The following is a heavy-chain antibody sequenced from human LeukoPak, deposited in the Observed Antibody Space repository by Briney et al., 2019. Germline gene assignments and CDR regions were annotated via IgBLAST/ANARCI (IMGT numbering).Heavy chain of an antibody. V-gene: IGHV4-59*01. CDR1: GGSISSYY. CDR3: AGFGENGMDV. J-gene: IGHJ6*02. CDR2: IYYSGST. D-gene: IGHD3-10*01. Sequence: PSETLSPTCTVSGGSISSYYWSWIRQPPGKGLEWIGYIYYSGSTNYNPSLKSRVTISVDTSKDQFSLKLSSVTAADTAVYYCAGFGENGMDVWGQGTTVTVSS.